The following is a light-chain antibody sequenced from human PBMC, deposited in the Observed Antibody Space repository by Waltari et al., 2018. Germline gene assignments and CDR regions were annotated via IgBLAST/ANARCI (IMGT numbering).Light chain of an antibody. Sequence: QSALTQPAPVSGSPGQSITITCPGTSGDVGRYNYVSWFQQHPGKAPKLMIYDVTKRPSGISDRFSGSKSGNTASLTISGLQADDEADYYCSSYTSDTTLIFGGGTELTVL. CDR2: DVT. J-gene: IGLJ2*01. V-gene: IGLV2-14*01. CDR3: SSYTSDTTLI. CDR1: SGDVGRYNY.